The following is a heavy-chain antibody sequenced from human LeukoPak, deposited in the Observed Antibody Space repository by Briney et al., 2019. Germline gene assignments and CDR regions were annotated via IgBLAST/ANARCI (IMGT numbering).Heavy chain of an antibody. CDR2: IYHSGAT. CDR3: ARFYDNIYYYYGMDV. V-gene: IGHV4-59*13. J-gene: IGHJ6*02. D-gene: IGHD3-9*01. CDR1: GGSIRSYY. Sequence: PSETLSLTCTVSGGSIRSYYWSWIRQPPGKGLEWIGYIYHSGATNYNPSLKSRVTISVDTSKNQFSLNLSSVTPADTAVYYCARFYDNIYYYYGMDVWGQGTTVTVSS.